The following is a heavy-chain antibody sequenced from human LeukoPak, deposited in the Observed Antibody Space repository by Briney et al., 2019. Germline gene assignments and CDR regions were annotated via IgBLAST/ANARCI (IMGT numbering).Heavy chain of an antibody. CDR1: GFTFSNAW. V-gene: IGHV3-74*01. CDR2: IDRDGSRI. CDR3: VRGNDYGGPHY. J-gene: IGHJ4*02. Sequence: QPGGSLRLSCAASGFTFSNAWMNWVRQAPGKGLVWVSRIDRDGSRINYADSVKGRFTISRDNGKNTLFLQMNSLRAEDAAVYYCVRGNDYGGPHYWGQGTLVTVSS. D-gene: IGHD4-23*01.